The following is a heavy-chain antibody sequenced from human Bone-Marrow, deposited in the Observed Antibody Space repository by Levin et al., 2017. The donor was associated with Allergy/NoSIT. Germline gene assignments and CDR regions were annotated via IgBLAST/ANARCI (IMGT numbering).Heavy chain of an antibody. CDR2: INHSGST. V-gene: IGHV4-34*01. CDR1: GGSFSGYY. CDR3: ARDVIRSRRAYGMDV. D-gene: IGHD3-3*01. J-gene: IGHJ6*02. Sequence: PSETLSLTCAVYGGSFSGYYWSWIRQPPGKGLEWIGEINHSGSTNYNPSLKSRVTISVDTSKNQFSLKLSSVTAADTAVYYCARDVIRSRRAYGMDVWGQGTTVTVSS.